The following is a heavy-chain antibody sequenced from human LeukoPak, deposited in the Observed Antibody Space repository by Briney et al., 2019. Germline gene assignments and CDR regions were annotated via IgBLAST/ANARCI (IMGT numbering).Heavy chain of an antibody. CDR1: GGTFSSYA. J-gene: IGHJ3*02. D-gene: IGHD3-9*01. Sequence: SVKVSCKASGGTFSSYAISWVRQAPGQGLEWMGGIIPIFGTANYAQKFQGRVTITADESTSTAYMELSSLRSEDTAVYYCASSPGVDILTGYSAFDIWGQGTMVTVSP. CDR3: ASSPGVDILTGYSAFDI. V-gene: IGHV1-69*13. CDR2: IIPIFGTA.